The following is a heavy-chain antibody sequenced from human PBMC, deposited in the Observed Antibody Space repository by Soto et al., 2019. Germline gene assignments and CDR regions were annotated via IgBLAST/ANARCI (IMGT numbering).Heavy chain of an antibody. CDR1: GFTFSSYG. CDR3: YALWIAARPGSDY. CDR2: ISYDGSNK. D-gene: IGHD6-6*01. Sequence: GGSLRLYCAASGFTFSSYGMHWVRQAPGKGLEWVAVISYDGSNKYYADSVKGRFTISRDNSKNTLYLQMNSLRAEDTAVYYCYALWIAARPGSDYWGQGTLVTVSS. J-gene: IGHJ4*02. V-gene: IGHV3-30*03.